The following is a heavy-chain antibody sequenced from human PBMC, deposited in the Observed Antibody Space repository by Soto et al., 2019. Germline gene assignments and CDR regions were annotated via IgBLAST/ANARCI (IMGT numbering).Heavy chain of an antibody. Sequence: ASVEVSCKDSGYTFTGYYMHWVRQAPEQGLEWMGWINPNSGGTNYAQKFQGWVTMTRDTSISTAYMELSRLRSDDTAVYYCARGVKGGAPAMIYYYYMDVWGKGTTVTVSS. V-gene: IGHV1-2*04. D-gene: IGHD2-2*01. J-gene: IGHJ6*03. CDR3: ARGVKGGAPAMIYYYYMDV. CDR2: INPNSGGT. CDR1: GYTFTGYY.